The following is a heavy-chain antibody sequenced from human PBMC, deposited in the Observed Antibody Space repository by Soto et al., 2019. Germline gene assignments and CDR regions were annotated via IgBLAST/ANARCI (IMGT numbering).Heavy chain of an antibody. D-gene: IGHD2-15*01. J-gene: IGHJ3*02. CDR3: ASYRGYCSGGSCSLDAFDI. Sequence: ASVKVSCKASGYTFTSYGISWVRQAPGQGLEWMGWISAYNGNTNYAQKLQGRVTMTTDTSTSTAYMELRSLRSDDTAVYYCASYRGYCSGGSCSLDAFDIWGQGTMVTVS. V-gene: IGHV1-18*01. CDR1: GYTFTSYG. CDR2: ISAYNGNT.